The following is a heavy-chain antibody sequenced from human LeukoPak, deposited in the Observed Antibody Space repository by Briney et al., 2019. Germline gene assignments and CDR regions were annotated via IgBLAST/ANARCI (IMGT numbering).Heavy chain of an antibody. CDR1: GFTFSSYA. V-gene: IGHV3-23*01. J-gene: IGHJ4*02. D-gene: IGHD3-16*01. Sequence: GGSLRLSCAASGFTFSSYAVSWVRQAPGKGLEWVSAISGSAGSTYYADSVKGRFTISRDNSKNTLYLQMNSLRAEDTAVYYCAKDHKRYDEKGYFDYWGQGTLVTVSS. CDR3: AKDHKRYDEKGYFDY. CDR2: ISGSAGST.